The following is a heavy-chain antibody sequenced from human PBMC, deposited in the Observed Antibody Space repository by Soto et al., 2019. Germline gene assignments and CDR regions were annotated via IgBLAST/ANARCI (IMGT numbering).Heavy chain of an antibody. D-gene: IGHD7-27*01. CDR3: ARDGLWAGMDV. J-gene: IGHJ6*02. CDR2: IYSGGST. Sequence: EVQLVETGGGLIQPGGSLRLSCAASGFTVSSNYMSWVRQAPGKGLERVSVIYSGGSTYYADSVKGRFTISGDNSKNTLYLQMNSLRAEDTAVYYCARDGLWAGMDVWGQGTTVTVSS. V-gene: IGHV3-53*02. CDR1: GFTVSSNY.